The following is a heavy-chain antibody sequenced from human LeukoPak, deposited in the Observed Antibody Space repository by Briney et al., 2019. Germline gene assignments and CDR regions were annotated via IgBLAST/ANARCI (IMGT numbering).Heavy chain of an antibody. CDR2: ISGSGGST. D-gene: IGHD6-13*01. J-gene: IGHJ6*02. CDR3: AKELTAAAGFNYYYGMDV. Sequence: PGGSLRLSCAASGFTFSNYAMSCVRQAPGKGLEWVSAISGSGGSTYYADSVKGRFTISRDNSKNTLYLQMNSLRAEDTAVYYCAKELTAAAGFNYYYGMDVWGQGTTVTVSS. CDR1: GFTFSNYA. V-gene: IGHV3-23*01.